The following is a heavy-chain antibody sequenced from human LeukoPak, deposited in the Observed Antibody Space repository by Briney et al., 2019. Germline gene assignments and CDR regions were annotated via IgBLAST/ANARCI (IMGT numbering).Heavy chain of an antibody. V-gene: IGHV4-34*01. Sequence: SETLSLTCAVYVGSFSGYYWSWIRQSPGKGLEWIGEINDSGSTNYNPSLKSRVTISVDTSKNQFSLKLTSVTTADTATYFCAKGETVTASPFDYWGQGILVTVS. CDR3: AKGETVTASPFDY. J-gene: IGHJ4*02. CDR1: VGSFSGYY. CDR2: INDSGST. D-gene: IGHD2-21*02.